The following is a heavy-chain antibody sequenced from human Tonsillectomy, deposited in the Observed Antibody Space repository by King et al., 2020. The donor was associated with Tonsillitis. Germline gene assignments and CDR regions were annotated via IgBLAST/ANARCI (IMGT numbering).Heavy chain of an antibody. D-gene: IGHD3-9*01. CDR1: GFTFSTYG. Sequence: VQLVESGGGVVQPGGSLRLSCAASGFTFSTYGMHWVRQAPGKGLEWVAFIRYDGSNKYYADSVKGRFTISRDNSKNTLYLQMNSLRAEDTAVYYCANEGDPYYDILTGYLYFDLWGRGTLVTVSS. CDR2: IRYDGSNK. V-gene: IGHV3-30*02. J-gene: IGHJ2*01. CDR3: ANEGDPYYDILTGYLYFDL.